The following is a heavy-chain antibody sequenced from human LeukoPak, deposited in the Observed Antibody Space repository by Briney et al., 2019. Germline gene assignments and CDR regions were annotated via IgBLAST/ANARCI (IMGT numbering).Heavy chain of an antibody. CDR1: GFTFSSYA. Sequence: GGSLRLSCAASGFTFSSYAMHWVRQAPGKGLEWVAVISYDGSNKYYADSVKGRFTISRDNSKNTLYLQMNSLRAEDTAVYYCARGPRYNWNDVRVFDYWGQGTLVTVSS. V-gene: IGHV3-30*04. D-gene: IGHD1-1*01. CDR2: ISYDGSNK. CDR3: ARGPRYNWNDVRVFDY. J-gene: IGHJ4*02.